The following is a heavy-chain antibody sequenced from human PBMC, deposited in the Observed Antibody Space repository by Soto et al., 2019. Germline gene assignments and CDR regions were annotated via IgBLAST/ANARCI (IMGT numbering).Heavy chain of an antibody. Sequence: SVKVSCKASGYTFTNFCISWVRQAPGQGLEWMGWISAYNGNTNYAQKFQGRVTMTTDTSTSTAYMELRSLRSDDTAVYYCARGLFGEADYWGQGTLVTVSS. CDR3: ARGLFGEADY. CDR1: GYTFTNFC. J-gene: IGHJ4*02. V-gene: IGHV1-18*01. D-gene: IGHD3-16*01. CDR2: ISAYNGNT.